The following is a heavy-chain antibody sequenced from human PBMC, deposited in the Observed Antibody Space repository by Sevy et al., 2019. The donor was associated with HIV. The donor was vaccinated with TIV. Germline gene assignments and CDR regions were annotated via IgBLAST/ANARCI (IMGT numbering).Heavy chain of an antibody. Sequence: GGSLRPSCAASGLTFSNSGMHWVRQSPGKGLEWVASIFSDGITSYYGDSVRGRFTVFRDNSKSTLYLQLNSLRVEDTAIYYCARESPSDWYLDSWGQGTLVTVSS. V-gene: IGHV3-33*01. CDR1: GLTFSNSG. D-gene: IGHD6-19*01. CDR3: ARESPSDWYLDS. CDR2: IFSDGITS. J-gene: IGHJ4*02.